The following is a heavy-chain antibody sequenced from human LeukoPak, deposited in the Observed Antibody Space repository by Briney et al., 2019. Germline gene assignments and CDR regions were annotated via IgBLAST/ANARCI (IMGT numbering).Heavy chain of an antibody. CDR1: GGSISSTNW. Sequence: SETLSPTCGVSGGSISSTNWWSWVRQPPRQGLEWSGEISLSALTNYSPSLNSRVTMSLGKLKNQLSLSLSSVTAADTSVYYCARENGAFPPFGFWGQGTLVTVPS. CDR3: ARENGAFPPFGF. CDR2: ISLSALT. V-gene: IGHV4-4*02. J-gene: IGHJ4*02. D-gene: IGHD2-8*01.